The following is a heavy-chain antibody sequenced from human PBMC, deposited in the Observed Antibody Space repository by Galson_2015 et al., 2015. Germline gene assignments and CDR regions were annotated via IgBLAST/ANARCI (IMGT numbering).Heavy chain of an antibody. CDR3: ARASQDCSRANCPYTY. D-gene: IGHD2-2*01. CDR2: ITPIFGTV. V-gene: IGHV1-69*06. CDR1: GSSFSSYA. Sequence: SVKVSCKASGSSFSSYAIAWVRQAPGQGLQWMGGITPIFGTVTYAQRFQGRVTITADKSTATVYMEVRGLRSEDTAIFYCARASQDCSRANCPYTYWGQGTLVTVSS. J-gene: IGHJ4*02.